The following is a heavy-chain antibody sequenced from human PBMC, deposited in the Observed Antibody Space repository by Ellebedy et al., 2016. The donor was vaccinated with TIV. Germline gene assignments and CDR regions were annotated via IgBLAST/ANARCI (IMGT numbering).Heavy chain of an antibody. CDR2: IRKDGSDK. D-gene: IGHD2-2*02. J-gene: IGHJ3*02. Sequence: GESLKISXAASGFTFSTYWMNWFRQAPGKGLEWVANIRKDGSDKYYVDSVKGRFTISRDNAKNSLSLQMNSLRAEDTAVYYCARRCITRCYTPGAFDIWGQGTMVTVSS. CDR1: GFTFSTYW. CDR3: ARRCITRCYTPGAFDI. V-gene: IGHV3-7*01.